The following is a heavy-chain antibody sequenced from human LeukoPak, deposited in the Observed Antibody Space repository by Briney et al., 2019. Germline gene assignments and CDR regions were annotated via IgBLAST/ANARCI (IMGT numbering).Heavy chain of an antibody. Sequence: SVKVSCKASGGTFSSYAISWVRQAPGQGLEWMGGIIPIFGTANYAQKFQGRVTITADESTSTAYMELSSLRSEDTAVYYCARVHCSGGSCYLDYWGQGTLVTVSS. V-gene: IGHV1-69*13. J-gene: IGHJ4*02. D-gene: IGHD2-15*01. CDR3: ARVHCSGGSCYLDY. CDR2: IIPIFGTA. CDR1: GGTFSSYA.